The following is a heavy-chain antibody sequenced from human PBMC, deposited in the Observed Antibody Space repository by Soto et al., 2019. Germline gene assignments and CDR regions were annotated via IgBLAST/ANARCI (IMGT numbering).Heavy chain of an antibody. Sequence: PGGSLRLSCAASGFTFSSYAMSWVRQAPGKGLEWVSAISGSGGSTYYADSVKGRFTISRDNSKSTLYLQMNSLRAEDTAVYYCATREGHSGPYAHWGQGTLVTVSS. D-gene: IGHD6-19*01. V-gene: IGHV3-23*01. CDR3: ATREGHSGPYAH. J-gene: IGHJ4*02. CDR2: ISGSGGST. CDR1: GFTFSSYA.